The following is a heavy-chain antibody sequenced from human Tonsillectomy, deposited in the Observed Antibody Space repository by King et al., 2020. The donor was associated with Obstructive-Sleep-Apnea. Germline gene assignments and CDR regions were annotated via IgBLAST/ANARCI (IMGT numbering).Heavy chain of an antibody. Sequence: VQLVESGGGLVKPGGSLRLSCAASGFIFSNAWVNWVRQAPGKGLEWAGRIRSKTDGETTDYAAPVKGRFTISRDDSKNTLYLQMNSLETEDTAVYYCTTDLSEWELLGRRRRDYWGQGTLVIVSS. D-gene: IGHD1-26*01. V-gene: IGHV3-15*01. J-gene: IGHJ4*02. CDR3: TTDLSEWELLGRRRRDY. CDR1: GFIFSNAW. CDR2: IRSKTDGETT.